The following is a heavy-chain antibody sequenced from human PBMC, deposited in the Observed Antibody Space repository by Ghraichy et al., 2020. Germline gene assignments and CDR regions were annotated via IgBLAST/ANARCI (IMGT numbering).Heavy chain of an antibody. V-gene: IGHV3-30*18. D-gene: IGHD3-22*01. J-gene: IGHJ4*02. CDR1: GFTFSSYG. Sequence: GGSLRLSCAASGFTFSSYGMHWVRQAPGKGLEWVAVISYDGSNKYYADSVKGRFTISRDNSKNTLYLQMNSLRAEDTAVYYCAKDHPPLYYYDSSGSYFDYWGQGTLVTVSS. CDR3: AKDHPPLYYYDSSGSYFDY. CDR2: ISYDGSNK.